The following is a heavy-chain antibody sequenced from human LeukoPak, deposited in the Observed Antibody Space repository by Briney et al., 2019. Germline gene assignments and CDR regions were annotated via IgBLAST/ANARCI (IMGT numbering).Heavy chain of an antibody. CDR1: GFTFTAYE. CDR3: AKAYRLYFDY. D-gene: IGHD1-14*01. CDR2: ISSSGNSI. J-gene: IGHJ4*02. V-gene: IGHV3-48*03. Sequence: PGGSLRLSCEASGFTFTAYELIWVRQAPGKGLEWVSYISSSGNSIYYADSVKGRFTMSRDNAKNSLSLQMDSLRAEDTALYFCAKAYRLYFDYWGQGILVTVSS.